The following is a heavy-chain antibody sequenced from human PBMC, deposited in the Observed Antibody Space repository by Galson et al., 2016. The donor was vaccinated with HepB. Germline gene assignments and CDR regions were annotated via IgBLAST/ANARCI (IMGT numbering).Heavy chain of an antibody. J-gene: IGHJ6*02. Sequence: SVKVSCKASGDTFNFYAISWVRQAPGRGLEWMGGIIPIFGTSNYAQKFQGRVTITADDSTSTAYMELSSLRSEDTAVYYCARGGIFDSRTILYGMDVWGQGTTVTVSS. CDR1: GDTFNFYA. CDR2: IIPIFGTS. D-gene: IGHD2-21*01. V-gene: IGHV1-69*13. CDR3: ARGGIFDSRTILYGMDV.